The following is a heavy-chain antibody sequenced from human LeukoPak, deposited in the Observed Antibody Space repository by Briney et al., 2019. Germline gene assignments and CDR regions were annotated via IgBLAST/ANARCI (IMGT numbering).Heavy chain of an antibody. CDR3: ARGPTTDYASGSFNS. CDR2: IYPSGST. CDR1: GGSIITYW. D-gene: IGHD3-10*01. V-gene: IGHV4-4*07. Sequence: SETLSLTCTVSGGSIITYWWDWIRHPAGKGLELIGRIYPSGSTDYNPSLKGRVTMSIETSKNQFSLSLTSVTAADTAVYYCARGPTTDYASGSFNSWGQGTLVTVSS. J-gene: IGHJ4*02.